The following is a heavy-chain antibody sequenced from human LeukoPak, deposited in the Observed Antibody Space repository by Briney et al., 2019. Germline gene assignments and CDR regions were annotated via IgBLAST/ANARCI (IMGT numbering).Heavy chain of an antibody. Sequence: SETLSLTYSLSGGSISSYFWNWVRQPPGKGLEWIGYISYSGSTSYNSSFNSRVTISLETSKKQVSLKLNFVTAADTAVYFCARGVGSGGYYGSSHWHLDLWGRGTLVTVSS. D-gene: IGHD3-22*01. CDR3: ARGVGSGGYYGSSHWHLDL. J-gene: IGHJ2*01. CDR1: GGSISSYF. V-gene: IGHV4-59*01. CDR2: ISYSGST.